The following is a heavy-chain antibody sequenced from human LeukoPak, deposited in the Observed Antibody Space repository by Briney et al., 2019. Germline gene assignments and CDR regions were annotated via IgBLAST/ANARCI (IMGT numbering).Heavy chain of an antibody. CDR3: ARGGGYDFLNWFDP. D-gene: IGHD5-12*01. CDR1: GYTFTSYD. CDR2: MNPNSGNT. J-gene: IGHJ5*02. Sequence: ASVKVSCKASGYTFTSYDINWVRQATGQGPEWMGWMNPNSGNTGYAQKFQGRVTMTRNTSISTAYMELSSLRSEDTAVYYCARGGGYDFLNWFDPWGQGTLVTVSS. V-gene: IGHV1-8*01.